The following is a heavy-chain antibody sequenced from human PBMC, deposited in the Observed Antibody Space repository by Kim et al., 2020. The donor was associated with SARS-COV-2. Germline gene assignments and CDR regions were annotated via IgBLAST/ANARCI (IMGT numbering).Heavy chain of an antibody. V-gene: IGHV4-31*02. CDR3: ARDEGIRGRRGSFDY. Sequence: PSLKGRVTISVDTSKNQFSLKLSSVTAADTAVYYCARDEGIRGRRGSFDYWGQGTLVTVSS. J-gene: IGHJ4*02. D-gene: IGHD3-16*01.